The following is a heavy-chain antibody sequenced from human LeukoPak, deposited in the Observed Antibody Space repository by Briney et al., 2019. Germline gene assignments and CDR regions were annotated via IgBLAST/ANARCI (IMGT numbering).Heavy chain of an antibody. CDR3: ARDDCSSISCYHNWFDP. V-gene: IGHV3-7*01. D-gene: IGHD2-2*01. J-gene: IGHJ5*02. Sequence: PGGSLRLSCAASGFTFSSYWMSWVRQAPGKGREWVANIKQDGSEKYYVDSVKGRFTISRDNAKNSLYLQMSSLRAEDTAVYYCARDDCSSISCYHNWFDPWGQGTLVTVSS. CDR2: IKQDGSEK. CDR1: GFTFSSYW.